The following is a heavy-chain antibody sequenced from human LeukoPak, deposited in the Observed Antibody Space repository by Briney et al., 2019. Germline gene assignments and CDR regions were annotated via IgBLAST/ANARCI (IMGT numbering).Heavy chain of an antibody. CDR2: TSYDGSNK. Sequence: GGSLRLSCAASGFTFSSYAMHWVRQAPGKGLEWVAVTSYDGSNKYYADSVKGRFTISRDNSKNTLYLQMNSLRAEDTAVYYCARGGYDSSGYGYWGQGTLVTVSS. CDR3: ARGGYDSSGYGY. D-gene: IGHD3-22*01. V-gene: IGHV3-30-3*01. CDR1: GFTFSSYA. J-gene: IGHJ4*02.